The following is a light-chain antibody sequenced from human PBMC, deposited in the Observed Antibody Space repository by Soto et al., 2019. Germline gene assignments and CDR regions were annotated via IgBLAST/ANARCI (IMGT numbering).Light chain of an antibody. CDR2: DVN. Sequence: QSVLAQPASVSGSFGQSITISCSGPNTDLGVYGYVSWYQHHPGKAPKLLIYDVNNRPSGISDRFSGSKSGDTASLTISGLQDDEEADYFCFSKISGFVYGFGTGTKVTV. CDR1: NTDLGVYGY. CDR3: FSKISGFVYG. J-gene: IGLJ1*01. V-gene: IGLV2-14*01.